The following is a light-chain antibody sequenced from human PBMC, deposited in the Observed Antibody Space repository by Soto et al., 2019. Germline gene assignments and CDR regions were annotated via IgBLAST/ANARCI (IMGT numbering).Light chain of an antibody. CDR3: QQYNYFWT. J-gene: IGKJ1*01. Sequence: EIVLTHSPATLSLSPGERATLSCRASQSVSSYLAWYQQKPGQAPRLLIYDASNRATGIPARFSGSGSGTDFTLTISSLEPEDFAVYYCQQYNYFWTFGQGTKVDIK. CDR1: QSVSSY. CDR2: DAS. V-gene: IGKV3-11*01.